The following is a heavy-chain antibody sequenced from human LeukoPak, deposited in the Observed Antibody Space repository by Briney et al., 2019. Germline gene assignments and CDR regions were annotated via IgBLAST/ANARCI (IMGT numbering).Heavy chain of an antibody. CDR2: IKQDGSEK. V-gene: IGHV3-7*03. CDR1: GFTFSSYW. CDR3: AKDKRPHEYYFDY. Sequence: GGSLRLSCAASGFTFSSYWMSWVRQAPGKGLEWVANIKQDGSEKYYVDSVKGRFTISRDNAKNSLYLQMNSLRAEDTAVYYCAKDKRPHEYYFDYWGQGTLVTVSS. J-gene: IGHJ4*02.